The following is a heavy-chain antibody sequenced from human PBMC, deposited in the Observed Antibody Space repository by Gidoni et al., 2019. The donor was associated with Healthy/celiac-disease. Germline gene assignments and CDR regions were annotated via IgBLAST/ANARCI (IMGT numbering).Heavy chain of an antibody. CDR2: IYYSGST. D-gene: IGHD2-21*01. CDR3: ARHDGDIVEENWFDP. CDR1: GGSISSSSYY. J-gene: IGHJ5*02. V-gene: IGHV4-39*01. Sequence: QLQLQESGPGLVKPSETLSLTCTVSGGSISSSSYYWGWIRQPPGKGLEWIGSIYYSGSTYYNPSLKSRVTISVDTSKNQFSLKLSSVTAADTAVYYCARHDGDIVEENWFDPWGQGTLVTVSS.